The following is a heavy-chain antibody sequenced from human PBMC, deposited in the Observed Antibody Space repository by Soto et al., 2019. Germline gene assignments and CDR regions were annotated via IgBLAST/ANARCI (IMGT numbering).Heavy chain of an antibody. CDR2: ISASGDIT. CDR3: ATDSNLIPWRSNH. V-gene: IGHV3-23*01. Sequence: EVQLLESGGGLIQPGGSLRLSCAASGFTFTTYAMRWVRQAPGKGLGWVYAISASGDITYYADSVKGRFTISRDSSKNTIYLKMNGLSAEDTAIYNCATDSNLIPWRSNHWGQATMVT. J-gene: IGHJ5*02. CDR1: GFTFTTYA.